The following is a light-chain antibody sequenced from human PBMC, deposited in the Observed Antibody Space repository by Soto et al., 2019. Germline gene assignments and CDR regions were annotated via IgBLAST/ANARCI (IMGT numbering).Light chain of an antibody. CDR1: QGITNN. J-gene: IGKJ4*01. V-gene: IGKV1-9*01. Sequence: DIHLTQSPSFLSASVGDRVTITCRDSQGITNNLAWYQQKPGKPPTLLTYEESTLHSGDPSRFSGSGSGTEFTLTSGSLQPEDVATYYCHQVKSYPRTFGGGTKVEIK. CDR3: HQVKSYPRT. CDR2: EES.